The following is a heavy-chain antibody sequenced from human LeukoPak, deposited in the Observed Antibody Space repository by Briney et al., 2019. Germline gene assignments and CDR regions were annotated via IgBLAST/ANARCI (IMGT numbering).Heavy chain of an antibody. D-gene: IGHD6-13*01. V-gene: IGHV3-30-3*01. Sequence: GGSLRLSCAASGFTFSSYAMHWVRQAPGKGLEWVAVISYDGSSKYYADSVKGRFTISRDNSKNTLYLQMNSLRAEDTAVYYCARDGGSSWDFDYWGQGTLVTVSS. J-gene: IGHJ4*02. CDR1: GFTFSSYA. CDR2: ISYDGSSK. CDR3: ARDGGSSWDFDY.